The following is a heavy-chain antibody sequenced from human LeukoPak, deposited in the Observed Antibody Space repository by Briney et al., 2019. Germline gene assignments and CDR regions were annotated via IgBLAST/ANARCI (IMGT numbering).Heavy chain of an antibody. D-gene: IGHD3-22*01. CDR2: IYYSGST. Sequence: PSETLSLTCTVSHGSISSYYWSWIRQPPGKGLEWIGYIYYSGSTNYNPSLKSRVTISVDTSKNQFSLKLSSVTAADTAVYYCARVRYYYDSSGYSYYFDYWGQGTLVTVSS. CDR3: ARVRYYYDSSGYSYYFDY. J-gene: IGHJ4*02. V-gene: IGHV4-59*01. CDR1: HGSISSYY.